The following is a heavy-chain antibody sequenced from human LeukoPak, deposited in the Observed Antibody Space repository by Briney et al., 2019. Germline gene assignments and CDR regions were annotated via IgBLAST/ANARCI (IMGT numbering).Heavy chain of an antibody. Sequence: PGGSLRLSCAASGFTFSSYGMHWVRQAPGKGLEGVAVIWYDGSNKYYAASVKGRFTISRDNSKNTLYLQMNSLRAEDTAVYYCAREKHDFWSGVNWFDPWGQGTLVTVSS. D-gene: IGHD3-3*01. CDR2: IWYDGSNK. CDR1: GFTFSSYG. V-gene: IGHV3-33*01. CDR3: AREKHDFWSGVNWFDP. J-gene: IGHJ5*02.